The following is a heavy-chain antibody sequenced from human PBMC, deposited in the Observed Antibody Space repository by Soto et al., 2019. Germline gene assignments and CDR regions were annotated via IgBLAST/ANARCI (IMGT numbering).Heavy chain of an antibody. CDR2: IYTSGIT. CDR1: GDSMTKYY. D-gene: IGHD2-15*01. J-gene: IGHJ3*02. CDR3: AGYCSGGSCYSDAFDI. Sequence: SETLSLTCTVSGDSMTKYYWSWTRQAAGKGLECIGRIYTSGITNYNPSLKSRVTMSIDTSKNQFSLKLSSVTAADTAVYYCAGYCSGGSCYSDAFDIWGQGTMVTVS. V-gene: IGHV4-4*07.